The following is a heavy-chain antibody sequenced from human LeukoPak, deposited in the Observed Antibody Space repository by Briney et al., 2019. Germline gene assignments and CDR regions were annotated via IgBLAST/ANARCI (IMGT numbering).Heavy chain of an antibody. CDR1: GFTFSSYG. CDR2: ISDSGGST. Sequence: GGSLRLSCAASGFTFSSYGMSWVRQAPGKGLEWVSAISDSGGSTYYADSVKGRFTISRDNSKNTLYLQMNSLRAEDTAVYYCAKESQNWGSDWYYYYGMDVWGQGTTVTVSS. D-gene: IGHD7-27*01. V-gene: IGHV3-23*01. CDR3: AKESQNWGSDWYYYYGMDV. J-gene: IGHJ6*02.